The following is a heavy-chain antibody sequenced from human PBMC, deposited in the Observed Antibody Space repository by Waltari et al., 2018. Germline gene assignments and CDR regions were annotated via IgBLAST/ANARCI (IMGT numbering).Heavy chain of an antibody. CDR3: AREEIVPLGGFDP. D-gene: IGHD2-2*01. V-gene: IGHV3-48*04. CDR1: GFTFSSYS. CDR2: ISSSSSTI. Sequence: EVQLVESGGGLVQPGGSLRISCAASGFTFSSYSMNWVRQAPGKGLEWVSYISSSSSTIYYADSVKGRFTISRDNAKNSLYLQMNSLRAEDTAVYYCAREEIVPLGGFDPWGQGTLVTVSS. J-gene: IGHJ5*02.